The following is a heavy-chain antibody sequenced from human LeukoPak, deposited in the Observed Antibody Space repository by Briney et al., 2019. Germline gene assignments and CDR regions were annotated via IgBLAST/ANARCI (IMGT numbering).Heavy chain of an antibody. V-gene: IGHV1-2*06. J-gene: IGHJ2*01. CDR3: ARAGPGGDCRGYGCHHDNWYFDL. CDR1: GYTFIGYY. CDR2: INPDSGYK. D-gene: IGHD2-21*01. Sequence: ASVNVSCKASGYTFIGYYIHWVRQAPGQGLEWMGRINPDSGYKNYAQKIQGRITLTADTSINTAFMELNGLRSDDTAVYYCARAGPGGDCRGYGCHHDNWYFDLWGRGTLVHVSS.